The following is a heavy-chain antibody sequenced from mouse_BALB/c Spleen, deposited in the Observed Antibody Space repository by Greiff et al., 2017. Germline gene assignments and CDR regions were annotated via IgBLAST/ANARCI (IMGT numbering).Heavy chain of an antibody. CDR1: GYSFTSYY. Sequence: EVKLMESGPELMKPGASVKISCKASGYSFTSYYMHWVKQSHGKSLEWIGYIDPFNGGTSYNQKFKGKATLTVDKSSSTAYMHLSSLTSEDSAVYYCARGIYYDYDEGAWFAYWGQGTLVTVSA. D-gene: IGHD2-4*01. V-gene: IGHV1S135*01. CDR3: ARGIYYDYDEGAWFAY. J-gene: IGHJ3*01. CDR2: IDPFNGGT.